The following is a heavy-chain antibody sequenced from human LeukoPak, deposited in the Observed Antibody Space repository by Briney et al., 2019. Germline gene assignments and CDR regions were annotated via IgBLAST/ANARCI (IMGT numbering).Heavy chain of an antibody. CDR3: ARVRRPTIEYSSSFLDY. D-gene: IGHD6-6*01. CDR1: GGSISSGGYY. Sequence: PSETLSLTCTVSGGSISSGGYYWSWIRQPPGKGLEWIGYIYHSGSTYYNPSLKSRVTISVDRSKNQFSLKLSSVTAADTAVYYCARVRRPTIEYSSSFLDYWGQGTLVTVSS. J-gene: IGHJ4*02. V-gene: IGHV4-30-2*01. CDR2: IYHSGST.